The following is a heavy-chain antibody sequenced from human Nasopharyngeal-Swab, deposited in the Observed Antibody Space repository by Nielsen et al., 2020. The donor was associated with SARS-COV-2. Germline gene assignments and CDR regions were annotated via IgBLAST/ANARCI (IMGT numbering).Heavy chain of an antibody. Sequence: GESLKISCAASGFTFSSYSMNWVRQAPGKGPEWVSCISSGRTSIYYADSVKGRFTISRDNAKNSLYLQMNSLRAEDTAVYYCARGDTDLVTIRDYWGQGTLVTVSS. D-gene: IGHD5-18*01. J-gene: IGHJ4*02. CDR1: GFTFSSYS. V-gene: IGHV3-21*01. CDR2: ISSGRTSI. CDR3: ARGDTDLVTIRDY.